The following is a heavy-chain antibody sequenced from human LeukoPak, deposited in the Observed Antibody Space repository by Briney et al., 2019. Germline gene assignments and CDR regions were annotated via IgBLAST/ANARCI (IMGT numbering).Heavy chain of an antibody. D-gene: IGHD4-17*01. J-gene: IGHJ4*02. CDR2: ISYDGSYK. V-gene: IGHV3-30*04. CDR1: GFTFSSYA. CDR3: AKDRADYGDPTAHFDY. Sequence: GGSLRLSCAASGFTFSSYAMHWVRQAPGKGLEWVAIISYDGSYKYYADSVKGRFTISRDNSKNTLYLQMNSLRAEDTAVYYCAKDRADYGDPTAHFDYWGQGTLVTVSS.